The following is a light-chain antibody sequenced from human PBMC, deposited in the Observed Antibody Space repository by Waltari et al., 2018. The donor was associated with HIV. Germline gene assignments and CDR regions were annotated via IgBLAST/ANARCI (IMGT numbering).Light chain of an antibody. V-gene: IGLV2-8*01. J-gene: IGLJ2*01. Sequence: QSALTQPPSASGSPRQSVTISCTGTSSDIGGYNYVSWYQQHPGKAPKLLIYEVTKRPSGVPDRFSGSKSGNTASLTVSGLQTEDEADYYCSSYAGSNNLLIFGGGTKLTVL. CDR3: SSYAGSNNLLI. CDR1: SSDIGGYNY. CDR2: EVT.